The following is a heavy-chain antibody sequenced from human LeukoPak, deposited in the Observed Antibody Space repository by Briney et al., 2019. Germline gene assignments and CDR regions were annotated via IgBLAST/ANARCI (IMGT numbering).Heavy chain of an antibody. V-gene: IGHV5-51*01. CDR1: GCSFTTYW. CDR2: IYPGDSDT. Sequence: KISCKGSGCSFTTYWIGWVRQMPGEGLEWMGIIYPGDSDTRYSPSFQGQVTISVDKSISTANLQWSSLKASDTAMYYCARVSAVAGQGCDYWGQGTLVTVSS. CDR3: ARVSAVAGQGCDY. D-gene: IGHD6-19*01. J-gene: IGHJ4*02.